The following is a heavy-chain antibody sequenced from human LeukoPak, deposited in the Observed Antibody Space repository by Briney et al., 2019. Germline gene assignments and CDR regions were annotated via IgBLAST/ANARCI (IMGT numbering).Heavy chain of an antibody. CDR2: ISGSGGST. CDR1: GFTFSSYA. Sequence: GGSLRLSCAASGFTFSSYAMSWVRQAPGKGLEWVSAISGSGGSTYYADSVKGRFTISRDNSKNTLYLQMNSLRSEDTAVYYCAKGAPVNIVVVPAANSWGQGTLVTVSS. V-gene: IGHV3-23*01. CDR3: AKGAPVNIVVVPAANS. J-gene: IGHJ4*02. D-gene: IGHD2-2*01.